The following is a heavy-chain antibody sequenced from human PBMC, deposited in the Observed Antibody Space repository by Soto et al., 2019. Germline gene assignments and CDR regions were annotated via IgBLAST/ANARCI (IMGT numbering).Heavy chain of an antibody. J-gene: IGHJ4*02. D-gene: IGHD3-16*01. V-gene: IGHV4-59*01. CDR2: IYYSGST. Sequence: PAETLSLTCTVSGRSISSYYWSWIRQPPGKGLEWIGDIYYSGSTNYNPSLKRRVTISVDTSKTAYTLQMSSVTDADTVVYYGARGGGRWPKFFDYWGQGTLVTVSS. CDR3: ARGGGRWPKFFDY. CDR1: GRSISSYY.